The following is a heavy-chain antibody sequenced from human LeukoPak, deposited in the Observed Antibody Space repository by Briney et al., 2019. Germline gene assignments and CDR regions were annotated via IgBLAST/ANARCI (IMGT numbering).Heavy chain of an antibody. V-gene: IGHV3-64*01. D-gene: IGHD3-10*01. J-gene: IGHJ4*02. CDR1: GFTFSSYA. CDR3: ASFSKVGSAIDY. Sequence: QAGGSLRLSCAASGFTFSSYAMHWVRQAPGKGLEYVSAISSNGGSTYYANSVKGRFTISRDNSKNTLYLQMGSLRAEDMAVYYCASFSKVGSAIDYWGQGTLVTVSS. CDR2: ISSNGGST.